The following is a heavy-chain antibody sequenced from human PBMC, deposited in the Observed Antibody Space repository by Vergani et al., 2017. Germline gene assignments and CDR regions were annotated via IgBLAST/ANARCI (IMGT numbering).Heavy chain of an antibody. V-gene: IGHV1-8*01. D-gene: IGHD2-21*01. Sequence: QVQLVQSGAEVKKPGASVKVSCTASGYTFTSYDINWVRQATGQGLEWMGWMNPNSGNKGYAQKFQGRVPMTRNTSITHAYRELSSLRSEDTAVYYSARRASSIPHSHWFDPWGQGTLVTVSS. CDR3: ARRASSIPHSHWFDP. J-gene: IGHJ5*02. CDR2: MNPNSGNK. CDR1: GYTFTSYD.